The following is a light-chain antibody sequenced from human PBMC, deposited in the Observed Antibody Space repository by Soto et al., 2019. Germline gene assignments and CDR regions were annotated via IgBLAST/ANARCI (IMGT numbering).Light chain of an antibody. Sequence: EVVLTQSPGTLSLSPGEGATLSCRASQSVSRSYLDWYRQKAGQAPRLLIFGVSTRASGSPDRFRGSGSGTDFTLTISRLEPEDFAMYYCHQYDSAPLTFGGGTKVEIK. CDR2: GVS. J-gene: IGKJ4*01. CDR3: HQYDSAPLT. CDR1: QSVSRSY. V-gene: IGKV3-20*01.